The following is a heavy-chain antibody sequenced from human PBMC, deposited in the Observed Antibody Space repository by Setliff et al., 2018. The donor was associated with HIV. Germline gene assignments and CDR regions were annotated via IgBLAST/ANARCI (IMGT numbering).Heavy chain of an antibody. CDR1: GGSISTNNFF. J-gene: IGHJ5*02. D-gene: IGHD3-3*01. CDR2: VDYSGTT. V-gene: IGHV4-39*01. CDR3: ARHKTLRFLNLLPAGWFDP. Sequence: PSETLSLTCTVSGGSISTNNFFWGWIRQPPGKGLEWIGTVDYSGTTNYTPSLKSRVTISVDTSKNQFSLKLTSVTAADTAVYYCARHKTLRFLNLLPAGWFDPWGQGALGTVSS.